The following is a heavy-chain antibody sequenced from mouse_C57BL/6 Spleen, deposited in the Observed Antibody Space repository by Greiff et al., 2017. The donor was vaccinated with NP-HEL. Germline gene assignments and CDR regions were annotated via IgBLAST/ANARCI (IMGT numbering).Heavy chain of an antibody. D-gene: IGHD2-13*01. V-gene: IGHV1-82*01. CDR1: GYAFSSSW. CDR3: ADYEGYYFDY. CDR2: IYPGDGDT. Sequence: VQLQQSGPELVKPGASVKISCKASGYAFSSSWMNWVKQRPGKGLEWIGRIYPGDGDTNYNGKFKGKATLTADKSSSTAYMQLSSLTSEDSAVYFCADYEGYYFDYWGQGTTLTVSS. J-gene: IGHJ2*01.